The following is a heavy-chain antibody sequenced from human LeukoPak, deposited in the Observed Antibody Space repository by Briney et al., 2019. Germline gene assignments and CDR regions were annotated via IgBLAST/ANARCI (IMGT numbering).Heavy chain of an antibody. D-gene: IGHD6-13*01. Sequence: GGSLRLSCAAPGFTFSSYDMHWVRQATGKGLELVSAIGTAGDTYYPGSVKGRFTISRENAKNSLYLQMNSLRAGDTAVYYCARGVAAAGTGSWFDPWGQGTLVTVSS. CDR2: IGTAGDT. J-gene: IGHJ5*02. CDR3: ARGVAAAGTGSWFDP. CDR1: GFTFSSYD. V-gene: IGHV3-13*01.